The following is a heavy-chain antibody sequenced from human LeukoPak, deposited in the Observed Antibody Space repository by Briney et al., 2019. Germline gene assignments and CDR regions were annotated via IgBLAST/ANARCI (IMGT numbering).Heavy chain of an antibody. CDR2: IYYSGST. D-gene: IGHD1-7*01. V-gene: IGHV4-59*01. CDR1: GGSISSYY. J-gene: IGHJ5*02. Sequence: PSETLSLTCTVSGGSISSYYWSWIRQPPGKGLGWIGYIYYSGSTNYNPSLKSRVTISVDTSKNQFSLKLSSVTAADTAVYYWARGSWNYVWFDPWGQGTLVTVSS. CDR3: ARGSWNYVWFDP.